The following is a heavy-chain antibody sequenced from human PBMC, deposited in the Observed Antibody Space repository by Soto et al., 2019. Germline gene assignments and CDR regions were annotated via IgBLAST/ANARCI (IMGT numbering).Heavy chain of an antibody. J-gene: IGHJ4*02. Sequence: SVKVSCKASGGTLSSYAISWVRQAPGQGLEWMGGIIPIFGAASYAQKFQGRVTITADESTSTAYMELSSLRSEDTAVYYCARVGSSGWFQGGYYFDYWGQGTLVTVSS. CDR3: ARVGSSGWFQGGYYFDY. D-gene: IGHD6-19*01. CDR2: IIPIFGAA. V-gene: IGHV1-69*13. CDR1: GGTLSSYA.